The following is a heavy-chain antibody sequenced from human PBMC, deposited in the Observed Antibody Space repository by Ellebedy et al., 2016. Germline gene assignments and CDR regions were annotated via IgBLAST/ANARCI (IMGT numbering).Heavy chain of an antibody. CDR3: AKLEYDSGGRDY. V-gene: IGHV3-11*01. D-gene: IGHD3-22*01. CDR1: GFTFGDFS. CDR2: ISRGGSTI. Sequence: GESLKISCVASGFTFGDFSMSWIRQAAGKGLEWVSYISRGGSTIDYADSVNGRFTISRDNSKNLLYLQMNSLRAEDTALYYCAKLEYDSGGRDYWGQGTLVTVSS. J-gene: IGHJ4*02.